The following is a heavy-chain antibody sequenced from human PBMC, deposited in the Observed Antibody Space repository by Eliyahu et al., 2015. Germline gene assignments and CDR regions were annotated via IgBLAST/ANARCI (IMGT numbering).Heavy chain of an antibody. Sequence: QVQLVESGGGLVKPGGSLRLXXASSGFTFSDSYMXWIRQAPGKGLEWVSYISSSSRTIYYADSVKGRFTMSRDNAKNSLYLQMNSLRDDDTAVYYCARVAVPAAVNYYYYGVDVWGQGTTVTVSS. D-gene: IGHD2-2*01. CDR1: GFTFSDSY. J-gene: IGHJ6*02. CDR2: ISSSSRTI. V-gene: IGHV3-11*01. CDR3: ARVAVPAAVNYYYYGVDV.